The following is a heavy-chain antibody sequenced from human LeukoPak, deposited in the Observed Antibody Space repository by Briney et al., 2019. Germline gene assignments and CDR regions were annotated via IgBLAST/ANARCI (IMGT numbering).Heavy chain of an antibody. CDR1: GQSLTGYF. CDR2: IDPNTGDT. D-gene: IGHD3-10*01. J-gene: IGHJ4*02. CDR3: ARLGLHGSGTYYFFDY. V-gene: IGHV1-2*06. Sequence: ASVKVSCKASGQSLTGYFVHWVRQAPGQGLEWVGRIDPNTGDTIYAQNFQGRVTVTSATSISTAYMELSRLTSDDTAVYFCARLGLHGSGTYYFFDYWGQGTLVTVSS.